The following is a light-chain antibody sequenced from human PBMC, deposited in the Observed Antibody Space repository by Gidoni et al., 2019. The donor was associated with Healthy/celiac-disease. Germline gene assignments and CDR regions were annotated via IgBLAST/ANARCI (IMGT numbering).Light chain of an antibody. V-gene: IGKV3-15*01. CDR3: QQYNNWWT. J-gene: IGKJ1*01. CDR2: GAS. CDR1: QSVSSN. Sequence: IVMTQSPATLSVSPGERATLSCRASQSVSSNLAWYQQIPGQAPRLLIYGASTRATGIPARFSGSGSGTEFTLTISSLQSEDFAVYYCQQYNNWWTFGQGTKVEIK.